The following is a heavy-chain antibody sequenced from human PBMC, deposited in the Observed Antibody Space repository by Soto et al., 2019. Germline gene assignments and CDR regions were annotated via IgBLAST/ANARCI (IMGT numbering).Heavy chain of an antibody. Sequence: SETLSLTCAVSSGSIGSSNWWSWVRQPPGKGLEWIGEIYHSGSTNYNPSLKSRVTISVDKSKNQFSLKLSSVTAADTAVYHCAANPYDYIWGSYRPYFDYWGQGTLVTSPQ. J-gene: IGHJ4*02. CDR1: SGSIGSSNW. CDR3: AANPYDYIWGSYRPYFDY. V-gene: IGHV4-4*02. D-gene: IGHD3-16*02. CDR2: IYHSGST.